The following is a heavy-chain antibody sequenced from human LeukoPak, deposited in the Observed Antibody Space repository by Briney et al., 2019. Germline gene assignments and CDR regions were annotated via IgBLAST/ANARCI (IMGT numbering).Heavy chain of an antibody. CDR3: ARDYYYYGMDV. CDR2: ISYDGSNK. J-gene: IGHJ6*02. CDR1: GFTFSGYA. V-gene: IGHV3-30-3*01. Sequence: GGPLRLSCAASGFTFSGYAMHWVRQAPGKGLEWVAVISYDGSNKYYADSVKGRFTISRDNSKNTLYLQMNSLRAEDTAVYYCARDYYYYGMDVWGQGTTVTVSS.